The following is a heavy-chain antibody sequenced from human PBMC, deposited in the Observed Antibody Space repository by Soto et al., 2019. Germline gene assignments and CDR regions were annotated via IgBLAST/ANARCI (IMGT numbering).Heavy chain of an antibody. CDR1: GFTFSSYA. CDR2: ISYDGSNK. V-gene: IGHV3-30-3*02. Sequence: PGGSLRLSCAASGFTFSSYAMHWVRQAPGKGLEWVAVISYDGSNKYYADSVKGRFTISRDNSKNTLYLQMNSLRAEDTAVYYCAKWRELLDYWGQGTLVTVSS. CDR3: AKWRELLDY. J-gene: IGHJ4*02. D-gene: IGHD1-26*01.